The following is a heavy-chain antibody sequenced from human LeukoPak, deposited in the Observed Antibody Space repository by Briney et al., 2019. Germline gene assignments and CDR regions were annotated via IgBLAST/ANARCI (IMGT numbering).Heavy chain of an antibody. CDR1: GYTFPGYY. CDR2: INPNSGGT. V-gene: IGHV1-2*02. Sequence: ASVKVSCKASGYTFPGYYMHWVRQAPGQGLEWMGWINPNSGGTNYAQKFQGRVTMTRDTSISTAYMELSRLRSDDTAVYYCAREHSSSSGTVFDYWGQGTLVTVSS. D-gene: IGHD6-6*01. CDR3: AREHSSSSGTVFDY. J-gene: IGHJ4*02.